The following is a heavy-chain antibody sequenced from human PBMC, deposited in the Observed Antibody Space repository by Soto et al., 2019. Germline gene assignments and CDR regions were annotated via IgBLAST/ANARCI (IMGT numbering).Heavy chain of an antibody. D-gene: IGHD6-6*01. CDR3: AEGSSSSRRFYP. CDR2: IIPIFHTA. Sequence: QVQLVQSGAEVKKPGSSVKVSCKASGGTFSSYAISWVRQAPGQGLEWRGGIIPIFHTANFAQKFQGRVTITADESTNTADMELSSLRSEDTAVYYCAEGSSSSRRFYPWGQGTLVTVSS. V-gene: IGHV1-69*01. CDR1: GGTFSSYA. J-gene: IGHJ5*02.